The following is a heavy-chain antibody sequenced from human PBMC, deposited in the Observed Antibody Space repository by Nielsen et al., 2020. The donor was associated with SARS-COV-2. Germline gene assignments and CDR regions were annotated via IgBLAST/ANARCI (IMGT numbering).Heavy chain of an antibody. D-gene: IGHD3-3*01. V-gene: IGHV4-39*01. CDR3: ASSSAMYYDFWSGYQYIPPRYDY. J-gene: IGHJ4*02. CDR1: GGSISSYY. Sequence: SETLSLTCTVSGGSISSYYWGWIRQPPGKGLEWIGSIYYSGSTYYNPSLKSRVTISVDTSKNQFSLKLSSVTAADTAVYYCASSSAMYYDFWSGYQYIPPRYDYWGQGTLVTVSS. CDR2: IYYSGST.